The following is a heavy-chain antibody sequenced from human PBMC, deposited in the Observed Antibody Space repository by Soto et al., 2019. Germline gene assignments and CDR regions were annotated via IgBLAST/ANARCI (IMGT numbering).Heavy chain of an antibody. CDR3: AKGRTFFDF. Sequence: EVHLLESGGGLVQPGGSLRLSCAASGFAFSDYAMTWVRQAPGKGLEWVSDISDGDGATHYADSVKGRFTISRDDSKNTLYLQMDSLRAEDAAVYYCAKGRTFFDFWGQGNLVIVSS. CDR2: ISDGDGAT. D-gene: IGHD3-16*01. V-gene: IGHV3-23*01. J-gene: IGHJ4*02. CDR1: GFAFSDYA.